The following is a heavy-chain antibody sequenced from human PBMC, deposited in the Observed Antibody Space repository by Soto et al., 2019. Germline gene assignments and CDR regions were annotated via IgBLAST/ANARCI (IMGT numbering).Heavy chain of an antibody. CDR2: ISYDGSNK. D-gene: IGHD5-18*01. J-gene: IGHJ4*02. CDR1: GFTFSSYA. V-gene: IGHV3-30-3*01. CDR3: AKDRTMDTPDSIFDY. Sequence: GGSLRLSCAASGFTFSSYAMHWVRQAPGKGLEWVAVISYDGSNKYYADSVKGRFTISRDNSKNTLYLQMNSLRAEDTAVYYCAKDRTMDTPDSIFDYWGQGTLVTVSS.